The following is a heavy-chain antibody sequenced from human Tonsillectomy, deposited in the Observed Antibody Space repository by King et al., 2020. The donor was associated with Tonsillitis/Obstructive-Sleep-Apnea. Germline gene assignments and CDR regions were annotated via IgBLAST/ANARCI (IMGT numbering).Heavy chain of an antibody. CDR1: GYRFTKFW. J-gene: IGHJ5*02. V-gene: IGHV5-51*03. CDR3: ARASDPGYYDSSGYFRRPVRFDP. D-gene: IGHD3-22*01. CDR2: IYPGDSDT. Sequence: QLVQSGAEVKKPGESLKISCKGSGYRFTKFWIGWVRQMPGKGLEWMGIIYPGDSDTKYSPSFQGQVTISAEKSISTAYLQWSSLKASDTAMYYCARASDPGYYDSSGYFRRPVRFDPWGQGTLVTVSS.